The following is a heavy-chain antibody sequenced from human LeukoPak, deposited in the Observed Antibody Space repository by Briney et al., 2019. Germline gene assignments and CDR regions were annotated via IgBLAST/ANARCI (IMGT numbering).Heavy chain of an antibody. CDR1: GYTFTNYH. V-gene: IGHV1-46*01. J-gene: IGHJ4*02. CDR3: ARYGRSTFFDY. CDR2: INPSGGST. Sequence: GASVKVSCKASGYTFTNYHMNWVRQAPGQGLEWMGIINPSGGSTTNAQNFQGRVIMTRDMSTSTVYMELSSLSSEDTAVYFCARYGRSTFFDYWGQGTLVIVSS. D-gene: IGHD3-10*01.